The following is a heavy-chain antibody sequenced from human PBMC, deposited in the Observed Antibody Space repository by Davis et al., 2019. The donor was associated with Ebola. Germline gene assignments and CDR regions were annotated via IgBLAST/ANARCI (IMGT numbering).Heavy chain of an antibody. CDR2: TYYSGST. CDR3: ARSGYDSSGYYYVI. D-gene: IGHD3-22*01. CDR1: GGSVSSGSYY. V-gene: IGHV4-61*01. J-gene: IGHJ4*02. Sequence: MPSETLSLTCTLSGGSVSSGSYYWSWIRQPPGKGLEWIGYTYYSGSTNYNSSLKTPVTMSVDTSKNQFSLTLSSVTAVGTAVYYCARSGYDSSGYYYVIWGQGTLVTVSS.